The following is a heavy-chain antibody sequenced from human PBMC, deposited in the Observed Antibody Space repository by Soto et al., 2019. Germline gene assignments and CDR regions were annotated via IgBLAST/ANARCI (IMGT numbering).Heavy chain of an antibody. V-gene: IGHV4-34*01. CDR1: GGSFSDYY. Sequence: QVQLQQWGAGLLKPSETLSLTCAVYGGSFSDYYWSWIRQPPGKGLEWIGEVNHRGSTNYNPSLKSRVTISADTSKNQFSLKLRSVTAADTAVYYCATVYYDILTGYGWFDPWGQGTLVTVSS. D-gene: IGHD3-9*01. J-gene: IGHJ5*02. CDR3: ATVYYDILTGYGWFDP. CDR2: VNHRGST.